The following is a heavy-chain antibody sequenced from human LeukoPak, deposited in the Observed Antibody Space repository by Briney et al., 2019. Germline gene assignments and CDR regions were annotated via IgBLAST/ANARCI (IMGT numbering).Heavy chain of an antibody. CDR1: GGSISSGSYY. D-gene: IGHD6-6*01. CDR3: ARRAPSPYSSSSFYYYYYTDV. J-gene: IGHJ6*03. V-gene: IGHV4-61*02. Sequence: SQTLSLTCTVSGGSISSGSYYWSWIRQPAGKGLEWIGRIYTSGSTNYNPSLKSRVTILVDTSKNQFSLKLSSVTAADTAVYYCARRAPSPYSSSSFYYYYYTDVWGKGTTVTVSS. CDR2: IYTSGST.